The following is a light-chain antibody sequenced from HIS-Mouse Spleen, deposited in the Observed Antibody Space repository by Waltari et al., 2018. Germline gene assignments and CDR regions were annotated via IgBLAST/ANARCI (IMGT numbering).Light chain of an antibody. CDR2: EGS. CDR3: CSYAGSSTRV. Sequence: QSALTQPPSASGSPGQSVTISCTGTSSDVGGYNYVSWYHQHPGQAPKLMICEGSKRPSGVPARFSGCKPGNTASRTVSGLQAEDEADYDCCSYAGSSTRVFGGGTKLTVL. J-gene: IGLJ3*02. CDR1: SSDVGGYNY. V-gene: IGLV2-8*01.